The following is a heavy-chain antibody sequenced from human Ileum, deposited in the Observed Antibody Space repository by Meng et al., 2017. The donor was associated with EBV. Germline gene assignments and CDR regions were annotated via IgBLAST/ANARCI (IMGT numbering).Heavy chain of an antibody. D-gene: IGHD5-12*01. CDR1: GFTVSSNY. J-gene: IGHJ4*02. CDR2: IYTGGST. V-gene: IGHV3-53*01. CDR3: ASKSEGYDH. Sequence: EGNLVGVGGGLTQPGGSLRPSCAASGFTVSSNYMSWVRQAPGKGLEWVSVIYTGGSTYYADSVKGRFTISRDNSKNTLYLQMNSLRGEDTAVYYCASKSEGYDHWGQGTLVTVSS.